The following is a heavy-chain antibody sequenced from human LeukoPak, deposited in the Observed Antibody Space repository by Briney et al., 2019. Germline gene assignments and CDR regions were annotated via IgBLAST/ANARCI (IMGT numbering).Heavy chain of an antibody. CDR1: GGSIGTSSYY. D-gene: IGHD5/OR15-5a*01. J-gene: IGHJ4*02. CDR3: AKGVSGTRDFDY. CDR2: IYYSGST. Sequence: SETLSLTCTVSGGSIGTSSYYWGWIRQPPGKGLEWIGNIYYSGSTYYNTSLKSRVTISVDTSKNQFSLKLSSVTAADTAIYYCAKGVSGTRDFDYWGQGTLVTVSS. V-gene: IGHV4-39*01.